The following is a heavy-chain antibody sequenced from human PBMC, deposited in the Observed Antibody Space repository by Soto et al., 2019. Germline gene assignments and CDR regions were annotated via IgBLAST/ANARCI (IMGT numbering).Heavy chain of an antibody. Sequence: QVQLVESGGGVVQPGRSQRLSCAASGFTFSSYGMHWVRQAPGKGLEWVAVIWYDGSNKYYADSVKGRFTISRDNSKNTLYLQMNSLRAEDTAVYYCARGNGGNSLFDYWGQRTLVTVSS. CDR1: GFTFSSYG. V-gene: IGHV3-33*01. CDR3: ARGNGGNSLFDY. J-gene: IGHJ4*02. CDR2: IWYDGSNK. D-gene: IGHD2-15*01.